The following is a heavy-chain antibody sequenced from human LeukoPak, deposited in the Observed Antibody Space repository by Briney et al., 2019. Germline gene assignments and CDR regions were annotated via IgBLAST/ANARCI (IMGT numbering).Heavy chain of an antibody. CDR3: ARDAAVAADY. V-gene: IGHV1-2*06. J-gene: IGHJ4*02. D-gene: IGHD6-19*01. Sequence: ASVKVSCKASGYTFTGYYIHWVRQAPEQGLEWMGRIDPNSGGTIYAQKFQGRVTMTRDTSISTAYMELSRLRSDDAAVYYCARDAAVAADYWGQGTLVTVSS. CDR2: IDPNSGGT. CDR1: GYTFTGYY.